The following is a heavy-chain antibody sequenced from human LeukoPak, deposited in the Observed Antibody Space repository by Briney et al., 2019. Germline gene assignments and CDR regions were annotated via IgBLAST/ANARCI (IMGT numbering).Heavy chain of an antibody. CDR3: ARELGPHCSGGSCELREPEYNWFDP. CDR1: GGSISSGGYS. CDR2: IYYSGST. D-gene: IGHD2-15*01. J-gene: IGHJ5*02. Sequence: SETLSLTCAVSGGSISSGGYSWSWIRQPPGKGLEWIGYIYYSGSTYYNPSLKSRVTISVDTSKNQFSLKLSSVTAADTAVYYCARELGPHCSGGSCELREPEYNWFDPWGQGTLVTVSS. V-gene: IGHV4-30-4*07.